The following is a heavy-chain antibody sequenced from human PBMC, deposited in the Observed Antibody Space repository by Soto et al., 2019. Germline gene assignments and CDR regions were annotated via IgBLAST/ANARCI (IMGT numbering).Heavy chain of an antibody. CDR1: GASISSNNW. CDR3: ARDEAQDYYYGMDV. J-gene: IGHJ6*02. Sequence: QVQLQESGPGLVKPSETLSLTCAVSGASISSNNWWCWVRQPPGKGLEWIGEIYHSGSTNYNPSLKSRVTISVDKSKNQFSLKLSSVTAADTAVYYCARDEAQDYYYGMDVWGQGTTVTVSS. V-gene: IGHV4-4*02. CDR2: IYHSGST.